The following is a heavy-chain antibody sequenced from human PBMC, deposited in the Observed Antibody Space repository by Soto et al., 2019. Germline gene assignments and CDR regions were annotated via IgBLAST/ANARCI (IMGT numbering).Heavy chain of an antibody. J-gene: IGHJ4*02. CDR2: ISGSGGST. D-gene: IGHD6-13*01. CDR1: GFTFSSYA. V-gene: IGHV3-23*01. CDR3: AKMAGSSSSWYVAREAHFDY. Sequence: EVQLLESGGGLVQPGGSLRLSCAASGFTFSSYAMSWVRQAPGKGLEWVSAISGSGGSTYYADSVKGRFTISRDNSKNTLYLQRNSLRAEDTAVYYCAKMAGSSSSWYVAREAHFDYWGQGTLVTVSS.